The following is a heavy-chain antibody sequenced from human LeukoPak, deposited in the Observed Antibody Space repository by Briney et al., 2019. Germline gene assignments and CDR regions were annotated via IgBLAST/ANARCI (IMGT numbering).Heavy chain of an antibody. D-gene: IGHD3-22*01. Sequence: SETLSLTCAVFGGSFDGYYWTWIRQSPEKGLEWIADIVYSGSVNYNPSLKSRVTISVDTSKNQFSLKLSSVTAADTAVYYCTRGSIAYYYMDVWGKGTTVTISS. CDR3: TRGSIAYYYMDV. V-gene: IGHV4-34*12. CDR1: GGSFDGYY. J-gene: IGHJ6*03. CDR2: IVYSGSV.